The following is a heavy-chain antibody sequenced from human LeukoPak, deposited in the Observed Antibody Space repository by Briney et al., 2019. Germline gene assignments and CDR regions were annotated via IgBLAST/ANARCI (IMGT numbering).Heavy chain of an antibody. CDR1: GVSFSGYY. CDR3: ARGGGSIAAAGIPPFDY. J-gene: IGHJ4*02. V-gene: IGHV4-34*01. Sequence: SETLSLTCAVYGVSFSGYYWSWIRQPPGKGLEWIGEINHSGSTNYNPSLKSRVTISVDTSKNQFSLKLSSVTAADTAVYYCARGGGSIAAAGIPPFDYWGQGTLVTVSS. D-gene: IGHD6-13*01. CDR2: INHSGST.